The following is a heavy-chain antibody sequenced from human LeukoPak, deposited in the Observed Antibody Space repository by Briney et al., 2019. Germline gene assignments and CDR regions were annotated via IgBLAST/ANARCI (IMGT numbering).Heavy chain of an antibody. CDR2: ISYDGSNK. CDR3: VNTMVRGVIITSLTLWY. D-gene: IGHD3-10*01. J-gene: IGHJ4*02. Sequence: PGGSLRLSCAASGFTFSSYAMHWVRQAPGKGLEWVAVISYDGSNKYYADSVKGRFTISRDNSKNTLYLQMNGLRAEDTAVYYCVNTMVRGVIITSLTLWYWGQGTLVTVSS. V-gene: IGHV3-30*04. CDR1: GFTFSSYA.